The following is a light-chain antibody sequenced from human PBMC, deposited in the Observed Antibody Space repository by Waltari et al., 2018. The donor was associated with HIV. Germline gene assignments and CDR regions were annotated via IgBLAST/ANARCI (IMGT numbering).Light chain of an antibody. Sequence: SSASGSPGQSVTISCTGSSSDIGGYNDVSWYQQHPGKAPKLLIYEVTKRPSGVSSRFSGSKSGYTASLTVSGLQAEDEADYYCSSYAGSRGLFGGGTKLTV. V-gene: IGLV2-8*01. CDR2: EVT. CDR1: SSDIGGYND. CDR3: SSYAGSRGL. J-gene: IGLJ2*01.